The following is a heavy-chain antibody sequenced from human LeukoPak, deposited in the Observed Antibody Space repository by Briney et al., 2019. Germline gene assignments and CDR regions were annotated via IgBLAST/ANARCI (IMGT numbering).Heavy chain of an antibody. CDR2: INPNSGGT. Sequence: ASVTVSCTASGYTFTGYYMHWVRQAPGQGLEWMGWINPNSGGTNYAQKFQGRVTMTRDTSISTAYMELSRLRSDDTAVYYCARAGGPYSSGWSDYYYYYMDVWGKGTTVTVSS. J-gene: IGHJ6*03. V-gene: IGHV1-2*02. CDR1: GYTFTGYY. CDR3: ARAGGPYSSGWSDYYYYYMDV. D-gene: IGHD6-19*01.